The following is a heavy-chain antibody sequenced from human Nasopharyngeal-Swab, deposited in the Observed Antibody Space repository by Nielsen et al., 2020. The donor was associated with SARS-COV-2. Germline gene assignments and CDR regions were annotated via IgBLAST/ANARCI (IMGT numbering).Heavy chain of an antibody. Sequence: GGSLRPSCAASGFTFSSYGMHWVRQAPGKGLEWVAVIWYDGSNKYYADSVKGRFTISRDNSKNTLYLQMNSLRAEDTAVYYCARGTYYYDSPVLINWFDPWGQGTLVTVSS. CDR2: IWYDGSNK. D-gene: IGHD3-22*01. J-gene: IGHJ5*02. V-gene: IGHV3-33*08. CDR1: GFTFSSYG. CDR3: ARGTYYYDSPVLINWFDP.